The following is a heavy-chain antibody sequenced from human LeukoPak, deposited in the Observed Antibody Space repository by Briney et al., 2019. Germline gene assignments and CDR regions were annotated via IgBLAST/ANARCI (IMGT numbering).Heavy chain of an antibody. CDR3: ARGSWSSSIDY. V-gene: IGHV4-30-4*01. Sequence: SQTLSLTCTVSGGSISSGDYYWSWIRQPPGKGLEYIGYIYYSGSTYYNPSLKSRITISVDTSKNQFSLKLSSVTAADTAVYYCARGSWSSSIDYWGQGTLVTVSS. J-gene: IGHJ4*02. CDR2: IYYSGST. D-gene: IGHD6-6*01. CDR1: GGSISSGDYY.